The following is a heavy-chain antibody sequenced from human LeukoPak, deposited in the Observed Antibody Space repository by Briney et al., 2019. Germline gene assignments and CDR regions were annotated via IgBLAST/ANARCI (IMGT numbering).Heavy chain of an antibody. CDR1: GFTVSSNF. D-gene: IGHD3-9*01. CDR3: ALGLVTDY. V-gene: IGHV3-66*01. J-gene: IGHJ4*02. CDR2: IYSGGST. Sequence: RGSLRLSCAASGFTVSSNFMSWVSQAPGKGLEWVSVIYSGGSTYYADSVKGRFTISRDNSKNTLYLQMNSLRVEDTAVYYCALGLVTDYWGQGTLVTVSS.